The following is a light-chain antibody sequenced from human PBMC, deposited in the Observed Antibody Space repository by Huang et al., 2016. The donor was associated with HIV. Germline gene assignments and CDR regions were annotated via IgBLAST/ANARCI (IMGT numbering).Light chain of an antibody. J-gene: IGKJ4*01. Sequence: DIQMTQSPSSLSASVGDRVTITCQASQDINNFLNWYQQKPGKAPKLLILDASNVQTGVPARFSGSGSGTHFTFTITSLQRDDIGTYYCQQYDDVPISFGGGTKV. CDR3: QQYDDVPIS. CDR1: QDINNF. CDR2: DAS. V-gene: IGKV1-33*01.